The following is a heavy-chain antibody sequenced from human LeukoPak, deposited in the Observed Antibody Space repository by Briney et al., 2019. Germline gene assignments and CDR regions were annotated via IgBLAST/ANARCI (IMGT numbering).Heavy chain of an antibody. CDR1: GSSISSGYY. D-gene: IGHD6-19*01. Sequence: SETLSLTCAVSGSSISSGYYWSWIRQPPGKGLEWIGEINHSGSTNYNPSLKSRVTISVDTSKNQFSLKLSSVTAADTAVYYCASGPVIAVAGTYYYYYMDVWGKGTTVTVSS. V-gene: IGHV4-34*01. CDR2: INHSGST. CDR3: ASGPVIAVAGTYYYYYMDV. J-gene: IGHJ6*03.